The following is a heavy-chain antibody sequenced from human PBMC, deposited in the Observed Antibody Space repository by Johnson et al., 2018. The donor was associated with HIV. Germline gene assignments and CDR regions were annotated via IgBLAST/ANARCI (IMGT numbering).Heavy chain of an antibody. CDR3: AREAPQPSDAYDI. CDR2: ITWNSDNI. J-gene: IGHJ3*02. D-gene: IGHD5-18*01. CDR1: GFTFDDFA. Sequence: VQLVESGGGMVQPGRSLILSCAASGFTFDDFAMHWVRQGPGKGLEWVSSITWNSDNIAYADSVKGRFTISRDNAKNSLYLQMNSLRPEDTAVYYCAREAPQPSDAYDIWGQGTMVSVSS. V-gene: IGHV3-9*01.